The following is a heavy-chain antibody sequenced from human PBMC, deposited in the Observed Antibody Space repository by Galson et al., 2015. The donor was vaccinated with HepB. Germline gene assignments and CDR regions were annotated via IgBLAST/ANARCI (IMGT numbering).Heavy chain of an antibody. CDR1: GFTFSSYW. CDR2: IKQDGSEK. Sequence: SLRLSCAASGFTFSSYWMSWVRQAPGKGLEWVANIKQDGSEKYYVDSVKGRFTISRDNAKNSLYLQMNSLRAEDTAVYYCAREAAYYYDSSGRKRGYFQHWGQGTLVTVSS. J-gene: IGHJ1*01. V-gene: IGHV3-7*01. CDR3: AREAAYYYDSSGRKRGYFQH. D-gene: IGHD3-22*01.